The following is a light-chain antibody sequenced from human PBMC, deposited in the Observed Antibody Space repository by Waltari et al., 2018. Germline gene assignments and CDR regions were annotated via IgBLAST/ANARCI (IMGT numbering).Light chain of an antibody. CDR1: QSVFHSSYNKNY. V-gene: IGKV4-1*01. Sequence: DIVMTQSPDSLAVSLGEKATINCKSSQSVFHSSYNKNYLAWYQQKPGQPPNLLIYWASTLESGVPDRFSGSESGTDFTLTSSSLQAEDVAVYYCQQYFSAPWTFGQGTRVEIK. CDR3: QQYFSAPWT. J-gene: IGKJ1*01. CDR2: WAS.